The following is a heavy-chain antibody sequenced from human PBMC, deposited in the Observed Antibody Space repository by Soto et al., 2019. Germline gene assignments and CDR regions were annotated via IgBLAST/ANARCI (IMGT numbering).Heavy chain of an antibody. J-gene: IGHJ4*02. CDR2: IGYNTDLR. CDR3: VRETGVHYYGSGYYH. Sequence: EVQLVESGGGLVQPGGSLRLSCAASGFTFSSSSMNWGRHAPGKGLEWVSYIGYNTDLRYYADSVKVRFTISRDNAKNSVFLEMNGLRVEDTSVDFCVRETGVHYYGSGYYHWGQGTLVTVSS. CDR1: GFTFSSSS. D-gene: IGHD3-10*01. V-gene: IGHV3-48*04.